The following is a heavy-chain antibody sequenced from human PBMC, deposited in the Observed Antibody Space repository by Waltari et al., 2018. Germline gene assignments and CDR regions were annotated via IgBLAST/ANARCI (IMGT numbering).Heavy chain of an antibody. Sequence: QVQLVQSGAEVKKPGASLKVSCKASGYIFTNYGISWVRQAPGQGLEWMGWRSGNNGKTSFARKFLGRRTMAKDTWTNTGDMELGRLTSDDTAVYYCAKDRHQLIEEGFLLALDPWGQGTLVTVSS. J-gene: IGHJ5*02. CDR1: GYIFTNYG. V-gene: IGHV1-18*04. D-gene: IGHD2-2*01. CDR3: AKDRHQLIEEGFLLALDP. CDR2: RSGNNGKT.